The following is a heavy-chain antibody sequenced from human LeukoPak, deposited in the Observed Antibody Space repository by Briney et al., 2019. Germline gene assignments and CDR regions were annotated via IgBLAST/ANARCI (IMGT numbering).Heavy chain of an antibody. D-gene: IGHD2-2*01. J-gene: IGHJ4*02. CDR3: AICSSTSCLDY. V-gene: IGHV4-31*03. Sequence: PSETLSLTCTVSGGSISSGGYYWSWIRQHPGRGLEWIGYISYSGSTYYNPSLKSRVTISVDTSRNQFSLKLSSVTAADTAVYYCAICSSTSCLDYWGQGTLVTVSS. CDR2: ISYSGST. CDR1: GGSISSGGYY.